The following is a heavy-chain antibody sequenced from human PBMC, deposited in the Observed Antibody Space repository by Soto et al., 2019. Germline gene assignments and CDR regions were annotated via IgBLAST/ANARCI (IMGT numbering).Heavy chain of an antibody. D-gene: IGHD7-27*01. Sequence: SETLSLTCAVSGGSLSTVDYLWSWIRQSPDMGLEWIGHIYDGGRTYNNPSLESRVTMSVDTSKSQLSLTLSSVSAADTAVYYCDRGPSGDKVDSWGQGTLVT. CDR3: DRGPSGDKVDS. V-gene: IGHV4-30-4*01. CDR1: GGSLSTVDYL. J-gene: IGHJ4*02. CDR2: IYDGGRT.